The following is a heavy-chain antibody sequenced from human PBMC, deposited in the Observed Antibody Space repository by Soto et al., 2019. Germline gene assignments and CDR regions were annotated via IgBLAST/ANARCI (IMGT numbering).Heavy chain of an antibody. CDR3: ARDPGTAMVYYYYYGMDV. CDR1: GFTFSDYY. J-gene: IGHJ6*02. V-gene: IGHV3-11*01. CDR2: ISSSGSTK. D-gene: IGHD5-18*01. Sequence: ESGGGLVKPGGSLRLSCVASGFTFSDYYMNWIRQAPGKGLEWISYISSSGSTKYYADSVKGRFTISRDNAKNSLYLQMNSLGAEDTAVYYCARDPGTAMVYYYYYGMDVWGQGTTVTVSS.